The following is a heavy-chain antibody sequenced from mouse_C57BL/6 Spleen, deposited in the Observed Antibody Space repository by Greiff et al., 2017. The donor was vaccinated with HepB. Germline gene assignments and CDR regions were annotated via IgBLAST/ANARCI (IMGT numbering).Heavy chain of an antibody. V-gene: IGHV1-82*01. CDR2: IYPGDGDT. D-gene: IGHD1-1*01. CDR3: ARCPLDYYGSSSLDY. J-gene: IGHJ2*01. Sequence: VQLQQSGPELVKPGASVKISCKASGYAFSSSWMNWVKQRPGKGLEWIGRIYPGDGDTNYNGKVKGKATLTADKSSSTAYMQLSSLTSEDSAVYFCARCPLDYYGSSSLDYWGQGTTLTVSS. CDR1: GYAFSSSW.